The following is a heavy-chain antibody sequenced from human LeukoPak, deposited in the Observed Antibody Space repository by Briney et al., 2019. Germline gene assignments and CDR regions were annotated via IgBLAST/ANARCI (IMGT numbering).Heavy chain of an antibody. V-gene: IGHV1-2*02. CDR1: GYTFTSYG. CDR3: ARGGSPDSS. J-gene: IGHJ5*02. D-gene: IGHD3-16*01. Sequence: ASVKVSCKASGYTFTSYGISWVRQAPGQGLEWMGWINPNSGGTNYAQKFQGRVTMTRDTSISTAYVELSRLRSDDTAVYYCARGGSPDSSWGQGTLVTVSS. CDR2: INPNSGGT.